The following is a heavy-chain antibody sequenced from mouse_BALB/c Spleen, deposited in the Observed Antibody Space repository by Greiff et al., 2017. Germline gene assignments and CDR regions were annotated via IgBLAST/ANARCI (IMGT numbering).Heavy chain of an antibody. V-gene: IGHV5-12-2*01. Sequence: EVNLVESGGGLVQPGGSLKLSCAASGFTFSSYTMSWVRQTPEKRLEWVAYISNGGGSTYYPDTVKGRFTISRDNAKNTLYLQMSSLKSEDTAMYYCASMITTTPYYAMDYWGQGTSVTVSS. CDR3: ASMITTTPYYAMDY. J-gene: IGHJ4*01. D-gene: IGHD2-4*01. CDR1: GFTFSSYT. CDR2: ISNGGGST.